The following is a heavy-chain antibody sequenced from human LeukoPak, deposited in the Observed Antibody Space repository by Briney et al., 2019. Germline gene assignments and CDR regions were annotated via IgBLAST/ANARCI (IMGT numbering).Heavy chain of an antibody. CDR2: ITGSGDTT. D-gene: IGHD2-2*01. CDR3: AKDSRYCSSTSCSGGAFDI. CDR1: GFIFRNYA. V-gene: IGHV3-23*01. Sequence: GGSLRLSCAASGFIFRNYAMSWVRQAPGKGLEWVSAITGSGDTTYYADSVKGRFTISRDNAKNSLYLQMNSLRAEDTALYYCAKDSRYCSSTSCSGGAFDIWGQGTMVTVSS. J-gene: IGHJ3*02.